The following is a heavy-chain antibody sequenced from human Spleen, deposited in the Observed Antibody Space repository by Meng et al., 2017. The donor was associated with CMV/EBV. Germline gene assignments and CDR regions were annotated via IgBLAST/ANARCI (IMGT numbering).Heavy chain of an antibody. Sequence: SETLSLTCTVSGGSVSSGSYYWSWIRQPPGKGLEWIGYIYNSGSTNYNPSLKSRVTISVDTSKNQFYLKLSSVTAADTAVYYCARDRGYCSRNSCSPPYYYYGMDVWGQGTTVTVSS. CDR1: GGSVSSGSYY. CDR3: ARDRGYCSRNSCSPPYYYYGMDV. D-gene: IGHD2-2*01. V-gene: IGHV4-61*01. J-gene: IGHJ6*02. CDR2: IYNSGST.